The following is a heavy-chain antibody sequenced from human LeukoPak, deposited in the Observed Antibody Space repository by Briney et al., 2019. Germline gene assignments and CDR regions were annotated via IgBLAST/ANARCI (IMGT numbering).Heavy chain of an antibody. V-gene: IGHV1-18*01. D-gene: IGHD2-2*01. Sequence: ASVKVSCKASGYTFTSYGISWVRQAPGQGLEWMGWISAYNGNTNYAQKLQGRVTMTTDTSTSTAYMELRSLRSDDTAVYYCARVPYRSSTSCLPFDPWGQGTLVTVSS. CDR1: GYTFTSYG. CDR2: ISAYNGNT. CDR3: ARVPYRSSTSCLPFDP. J-gene: IGHJ5*02.